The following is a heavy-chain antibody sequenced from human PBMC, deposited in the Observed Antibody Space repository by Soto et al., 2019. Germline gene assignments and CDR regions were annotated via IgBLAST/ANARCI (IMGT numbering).Heavy chain of an antibody. J-gene: IGHJ1*01. CDR1: GFTFSDYY. V-gene: IGHV3-11*05. Sequence: PGGSLRLSCAASGFTFSDYYMSWIRQAPGKGLEWVSYISSGSSYTNYADSVKGRFTISRDNAKNSLYLQMNSLRAEDTAVYFCARASGAAAGNFQHWGQGTLVTVSS. D-gene: IGHD6-13*01. CDR3: ARASGAAAGNFQH. CDR2: ISSGSSYT.